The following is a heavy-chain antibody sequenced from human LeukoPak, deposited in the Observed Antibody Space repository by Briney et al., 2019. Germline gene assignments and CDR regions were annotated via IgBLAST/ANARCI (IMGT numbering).Heavy chain of an antibody. CDR1: GYRFASYW. J-gene: IGHJ3*02. V-gene: IGHV5-51*01. D-gene: IGHD2-21*01. CDR2: IYPADSDT. CDR3: ALAVIASAFDFDI. Sequence: GEYLKISCKGSGYRFASYWIGWVRQMPGKGLEGMGVIYPADSDTRYSPSFQGQVTISVDKSISTAYLQWSSLKASDTAIYYCALAVIASAFDFDIWGQGTMVTVSS.